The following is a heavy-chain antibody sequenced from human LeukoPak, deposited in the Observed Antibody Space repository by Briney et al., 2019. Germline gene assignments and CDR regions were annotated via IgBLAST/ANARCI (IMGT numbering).Heavy chain of an antibody. CDR3: AGARYGVFAFDI. D-gene: IGHD4-17*01. CDR2: IIPILGIA. V-gene: IGHV1-69*02. CDR1: GGTFSSYT. J-gene: IGHJ3*02. Sequence: GASVKVSCKASGGTFSSYTISWVRQAPGKGLEWMGWIIPILGIANYAQKFQGRVTITADKSTSTAYMELSSLRSEDTAVYYCAGARYGVFAFDIWGQGTMVTVSS.